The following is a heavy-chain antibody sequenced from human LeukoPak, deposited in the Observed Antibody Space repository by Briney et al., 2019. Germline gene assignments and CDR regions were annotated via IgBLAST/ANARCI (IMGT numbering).Heavy chain of an antibody. CDR3: TRSAFGAGSHFDY. CDR2: MNPNSGDT. V-gene: IGHV1-8*02. J-gene: IGHJ4*02. D-gene: IGHD3-10*01. CDR1: GGTFSSYA. Sequence: ASVTVSCKASGGTFSSYAISWVRQAPGQGLEWMGWMNPNSGDTGYVQKFQGRVTMTRNTSIRTAYMEVSSLRSEDTAVYYCTRSAFGAGSHFDYWGQGTLVTVSS.